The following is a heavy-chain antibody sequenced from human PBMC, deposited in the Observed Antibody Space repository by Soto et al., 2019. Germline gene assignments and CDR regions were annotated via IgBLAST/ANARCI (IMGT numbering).Heavy chain of an antibody. CDR2: ISGSGDST. CDR1: GFTFSTYA. J-gene: IGHJ4*02. V-gene: IGHV3-23*01. Sequence: EVQLLESGGGLVQPGGSLRLSCAASGFTFSTYAMNWVHQAPGKGLEWVSGISGSGDSTYYADSVKGRFTVSRDNSKNTLYLRMNSLRAEDTAVFYCAKERSSGWSFDYWGQGTLVTVSS. D-gene: IGHD6-19*01. CDR3: AKERSSGWSFDY.